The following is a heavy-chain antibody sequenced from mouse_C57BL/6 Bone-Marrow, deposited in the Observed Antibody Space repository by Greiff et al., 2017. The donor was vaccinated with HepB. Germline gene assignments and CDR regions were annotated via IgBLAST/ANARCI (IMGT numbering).Heavy chain of an antibody. CDR3: ARGYNYYGSSYPYYYAMDY. Sequence: QVQLQQPGAELVKPGASVKLSCKASGYTFTSYWMHWVKQRPGQGLEWIGMIHPNSGSTNYNEKFKSKATLTVDKSSSTAYMQLSSLTSEDSAVYYCARGYNYYGSSYPYYYAMDYWGQGTSVTVSS. D-gene: IGHD1-1*01. J-gene: IGHJ4*01. CDR1: GYTFTSYW. CDR2: IHPNSGST. V-gene: IGHV1-64*01.